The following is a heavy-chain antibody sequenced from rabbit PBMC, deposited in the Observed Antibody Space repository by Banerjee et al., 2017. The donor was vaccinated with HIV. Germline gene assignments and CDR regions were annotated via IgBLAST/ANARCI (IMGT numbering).Heavy chain of an antibody. Sequence: QSLEESGGDLVKPGASPTLTCTASGFDFSSSYYMCWVRQAPGKGLEWIACIYTGSSGSTYYASWAKGRFTISRTSSTTVTLQMTSLTAADTATYFCARDAGSNTYYPYYFTLWGQGTLVTVS. V-gene: IGHV1S40*01. J-gene: IGHJ4*01. CDR2: IYTGSSGST. CDR1: GFDFSSSYY. D-gene: IGHD4-2*01. CDR3: ARDAGSNTYYPYYFTL.